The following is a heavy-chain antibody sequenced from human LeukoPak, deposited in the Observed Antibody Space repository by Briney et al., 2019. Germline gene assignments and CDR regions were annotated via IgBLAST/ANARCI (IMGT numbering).Heavy chain of an antibody. Sequence: SQTLSLTCTVSGGSITSDGNYWSWIRRPAGEGLEWIGRIYSSRSTNYNPSLKSRVTISVDTSKNQFSLNLSSVTAADTAVYYCAREFRLRFDPWGQGTLVTVSS. CDR2: IYSSRST. CDR1: GGSITSDGNY. J-gene: IGHJ5*02. V-gene: IGHV4-61*02. D-gene: IGHD3-3*01. CDR3: AREFRLRFDP.